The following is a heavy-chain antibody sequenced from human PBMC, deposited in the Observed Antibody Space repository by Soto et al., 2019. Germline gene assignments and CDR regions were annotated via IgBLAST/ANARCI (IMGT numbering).Heavy chain of an antibody. V-gene: IGHV3-48*01. Sequence: PGGSLRLSCAASGFTFSSYSMNWVRQAPGKGLEWVSYISSSSSTIYYADSVKGRFTISRDNAKNSLYLQMNSLRAEDTAVYYCARDLGFGYVQYYFDYWGQGTLVTVSS. J-gene: IGHJ4*02. CDR1: GFTFSSYS. CDR2: ISSSSSTI. D-gene: IGHD3-10*01. CDR3: ARDLGFGYVQYYFDY.